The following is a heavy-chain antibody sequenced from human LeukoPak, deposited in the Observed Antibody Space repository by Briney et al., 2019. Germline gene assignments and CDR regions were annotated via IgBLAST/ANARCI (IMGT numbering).Heavy chain of an antibody. D-gene: IGHD3-10*01. CDR3: ARVGAGPRITMVRGVIGYFDY. J-gene: IGHJ4*02. CDR1: GYTFTSYA. V-gene: IGHV1-3*01. Sequence: GASVKVSCKASGYTFTSYAMHWVHQAPGQRLEWMGWINAGNGNTKYSQKFQGRATITRDTSASTAYMELSSLRSEDAAVHYCARVGAGPRITMVRGVIGYFDYWGQGTLVTVSS. CDR2: INAGNGNT.